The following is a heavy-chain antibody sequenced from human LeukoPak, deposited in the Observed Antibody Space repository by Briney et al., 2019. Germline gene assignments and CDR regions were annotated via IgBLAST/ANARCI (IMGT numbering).Heavy chain of an antibody. CDR1: GFPVRRKY. D-gene: IGHD4-11*01. J-gene: IGHJ4*02. CDR2: IYSGGST. Sequence: GSLRLFCAVCGFPVRRKYMRWVRQAPGKGLEWVSVIYSGGSTYYADSVKGRFTISRDISKNTLYLQMNSLRAEDTAVYYCARVQHYSDYAIDYWGQGTLVTVSS. V-gene: IGHV3-66*01. CDR3: ARVQHYSDYAIDY.